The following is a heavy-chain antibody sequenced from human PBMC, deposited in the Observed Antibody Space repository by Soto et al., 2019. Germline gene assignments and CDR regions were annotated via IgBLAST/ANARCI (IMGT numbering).Heavy chain of an antibody. CDR1: GGTFRTSS. Sequence: QLQLVQSGTEVKEPGSSVKVSCKASGGTFRTSSFVWVRQGPGQGLEWMGGIIPIFTRTNFAQKSQGRVTFSADESTRTTYMALRSLTSEDTAIYYCARDVVRSTAGDSWGQGTRVTVSS. V-gene: IGHV1-69*01. D-gene: IGHD2-15*01. CDR3: ARDVVRSTAGDS. J-gene: IGHJ4*02. CDR2: IIPIFTRT.